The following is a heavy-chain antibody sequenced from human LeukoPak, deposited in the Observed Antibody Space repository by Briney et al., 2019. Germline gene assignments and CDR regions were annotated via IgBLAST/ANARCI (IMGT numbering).Heavy chain of an antibody. D-gene: IGHD2-2*01. J-gene: IGHJ4*02. V-gene: IGHV3-53*04. CDR1: GFTVSSNY. CDR3: ARAHAYASSTCNY. CDR2: MYSGGAT. Sequence: GGSLRLSCAPSGFTVSSNYMGWVRQAPGKGLDWVSVMYSGGATYYAGSVKGRFTISRNTSDNTVSLQMNNIRPDDTAVYFCARAHAYASSTCNYWGQGTLVTVSS.